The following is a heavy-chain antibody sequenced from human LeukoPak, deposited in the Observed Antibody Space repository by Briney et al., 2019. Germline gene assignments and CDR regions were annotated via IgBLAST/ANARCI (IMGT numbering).Heavy chain of an antibody. D-gene: IGHD3-3*01. CDR2: ISSSSSYI. CDR1: GSTFSSYS. J-gene: IGHJ4*02. V-gene: IGHV3-21*01. CDR3: AREFDDFWSGYYAIDY. Sequence: GGSLRLSCAASGSTFSSYSMNWVRQAPGKGLEWVSSISSSSSYIYYADSVKGRFTISRDNAKNSLYLQMNSLRAEDTAVYYCAREFDDFWSGYYAIDYWGQGTLVTVSS.